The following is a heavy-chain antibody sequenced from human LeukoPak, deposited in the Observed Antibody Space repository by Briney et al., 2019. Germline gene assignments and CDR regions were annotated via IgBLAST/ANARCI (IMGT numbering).Heavy chain of an antibody. CDR3: AREVAVAGVAFDY. Sequence: SETLSLTCTVSGGSISSYYWSWIRQPAGKGLEWIGRLYTSGSTNYNPSLKSRVTMSMDTSKNQFSLILNSVTAADTAVYYCAREVAVAGVAFDYWGQGTVVTVSS. CDR1: GGSISSYY. D-gene: IGHD6-19*01. J-gene: IGHJ4*02. V-gene: IGHV4-4*07. CDR2: LYTSGST.